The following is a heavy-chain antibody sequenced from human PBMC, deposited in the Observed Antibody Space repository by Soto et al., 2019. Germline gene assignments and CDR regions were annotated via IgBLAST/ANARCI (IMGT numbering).Heavy chain of an antibody. Sequence: GGSLRLSCVVSGFTFGNYWMHWVRQAPGEGLVWVARINNEGSATSYADSVKGRFTISREIAKNTLHLQMNSLRAEDTAVYYCATMGGVTVVRGLTYAMDVWGQGTTVTVS. CDR3: ATMGGVTVVRGLTYAMDV. J-gene: IGHJ6*02. CDR2: INNEGSAT. CDR1: GFTFGNYW. V-gene: IGHV3-74*01. D-gene: IGHD3-10*01.